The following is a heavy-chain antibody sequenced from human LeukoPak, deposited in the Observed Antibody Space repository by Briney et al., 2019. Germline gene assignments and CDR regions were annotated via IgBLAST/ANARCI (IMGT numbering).Heavy chain of an antibody. D-gene: IGHD5-12*01. CDR1: GGSISSGYYY. CDR3: ARRKIVATIRSDGYYYYYMDV. CDR2: IYTSGST. Sequence: SETLSLTCSVSGGSISSGYYYWTWIRQPAGKGLEWIGRIYTSGSTNYNPSLKSRVTISVDTSKNQFSLKLSSVTAADTAVYYCARRKIVATIRSDGYYYYYMDVWGKGTTVTVSS. J-gene: IGHJ6*03. V-gene: IGHV4-61*02.